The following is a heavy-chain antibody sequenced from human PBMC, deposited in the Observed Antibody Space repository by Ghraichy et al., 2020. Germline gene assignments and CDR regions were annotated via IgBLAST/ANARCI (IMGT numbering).Heavy chain of an antibody. J-gene: IGHJ6*02. CDR1: GGSFSGYY. CDR2: INHSGST. Sequence: SETLSLTCAVYGGSFSGYYWSWIRQPPGKGLEWIGEINHSGSTNYNPSLKSRVTISVDTSKNQFSLKLSSVTAADTAVYYCARGPTARIFGTLWASYGDVWGQGTTVTVSS. CDR3: ARGPTARIFGTLWASYGDV. V-gene: IGHV4-34*01. D-gene: IGHD3-3*01.